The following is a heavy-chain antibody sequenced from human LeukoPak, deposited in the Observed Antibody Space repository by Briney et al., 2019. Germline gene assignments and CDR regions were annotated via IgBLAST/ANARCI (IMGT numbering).Heavy chain of an antibody. D-gene: IGHD2-2*01. Sequence: SETLSLTCAVYGGSFSGYYWSWIRQPPGKGLEWIGEINHSGSTNYNPSLKSRVTISVGTSKNQFSLKLSSVTAADTAVYYCASRSTSCDYWGQGTLVTVSS. J-gene: IGHJ4*02. CDR2: INHSGST. CDR3: ASRSTSCDY. V-gene: IGHV4-34*01. CDR1: GGSFSGYY.